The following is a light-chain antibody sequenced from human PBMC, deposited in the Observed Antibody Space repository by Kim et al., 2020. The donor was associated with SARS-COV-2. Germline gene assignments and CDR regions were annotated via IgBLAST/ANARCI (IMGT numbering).Light chain of an antibody. Sequence: SYELTQPPSVSVAPGKTARITCGGNNIGTKGVHWYQQKPGQAPVLVIYYDSDRPSWIPERFSGSNSGNTATLTITRVEAGDEADYYCQVWDSSSDHVVFGGGTKLTVL. V-gene: IGLV3-21*04. CDR3: QVWDSSSDHVV. CDR1: NIGTKG. J-gene: IGLJ2*01. CDR2: YDS.